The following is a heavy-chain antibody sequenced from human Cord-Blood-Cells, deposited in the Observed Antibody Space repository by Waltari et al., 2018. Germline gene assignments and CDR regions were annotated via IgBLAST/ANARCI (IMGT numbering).Heavy chain of an antibody. CDR1: GYSISSGYY. J-gene: IGHJ4*02. D-gene: IGHD1-26*01. CDR3: ARVRYSGSYYYFDY. CDR2: FYHSGST. V-gene: IGHV4-38-2*01. Sequence: QVQLQESCPGLVKPSETLSLTCAVSGYSISSGYYWGWIRQPPGKGLEWIGSFYHSGSTYYNPSLKRRVTISVDTSKNQCALKLSSVTAADTAVYYCARVRYSGSYYYFDYWGQGTMVTVSS.